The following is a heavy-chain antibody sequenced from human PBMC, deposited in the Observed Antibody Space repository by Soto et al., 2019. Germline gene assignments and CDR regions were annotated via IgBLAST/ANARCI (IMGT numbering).Heavy chain of an antibody. CDR1: GYTFSSYG. CDR3: AAERLWTEGFYGVDV. CDR2: ISGYNGNR. J-gene: IGHJ6*02. Sequence: GASVKVSCTTSGYTFSSYGFSWVRQAPGQGLEWIGWISGYNGNRNYAQRLQGRVTMTTDTATSTAYTELRSLRSDDTAVYYCAAERLWTEGFYGVDVWGQGTTVTVSS. D-gene: IGHD3-3*01. V-gene: IGHV1-18*01.